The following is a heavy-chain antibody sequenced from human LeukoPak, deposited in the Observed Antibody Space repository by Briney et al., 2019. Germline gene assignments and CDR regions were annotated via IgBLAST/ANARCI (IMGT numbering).Heavy chain of an antibody. CDR1: GFTFSSYW. CDR2: IKQDGSEK. CDR3: ARGEGEKEMRPFDY. J-gene: IGHJ4*02. D-gene: IGHD3-16*01. V-gene: IGHV3-7*01. Sequence: PGGSLRLSCAASGFTFSSYWMSWVRQAPGKGLEWVANIKQDGSEKYYVDSVKGRFTISRDNAKNSLYLQMNSLRAEDTAVYYCARGEGEKEMRPFDYWGQGTLVTVSS.